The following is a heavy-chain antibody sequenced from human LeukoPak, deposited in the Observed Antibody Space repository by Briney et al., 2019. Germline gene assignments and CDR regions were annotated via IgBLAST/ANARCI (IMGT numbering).Heavy chain of an antibody. CDR2: INGVGDRA. Sequence: GGSLRLSCVVSGITFDYHALSWVRQAPGKGLEWVSGINGVGDRADYADSVRGRFIISRDISKNTLYLQMYSLRADDTAVYYCARGTTAAPGIDYWGQGTLVTVSS. V-gene: IGHV3-23*01. J-gene: IGHJ4*02. CDR3: ARGTTAAPGIDY. D-gene: IGHD6-13*01. CDR1: GITFDYHA.